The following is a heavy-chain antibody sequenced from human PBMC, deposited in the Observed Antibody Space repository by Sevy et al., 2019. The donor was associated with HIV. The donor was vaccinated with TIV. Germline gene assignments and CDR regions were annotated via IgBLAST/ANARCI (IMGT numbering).Heavy chain of an antibody. J-gene: IGHJ3*02. D-gene: IGHD1-26*01. Sequence: SETLSLTCTVSGGSISSGGYYWSWIRQHPGKGLEWIGYIYYSGSTYYYPSLKSRVTISVDTSKNQFSLKLSSVTAADTAVYYCARDERETNAFDIWGQGTMVTVSS. CDR3: ARDERETNAFDI. V-gene: IGHV4-31*03. CDR2: IYYSGST. CDR1: GGSISSGGYY.